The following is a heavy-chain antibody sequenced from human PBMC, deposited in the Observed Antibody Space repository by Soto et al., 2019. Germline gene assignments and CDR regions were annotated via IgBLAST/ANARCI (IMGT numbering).Heavy chain of an antibody. J-gene: IGHJ5*02. CDR1: GFSLSTSGVG. Sequence: QITLKESGPTLVKSTQTLTLTCTFSGFSLSTSGVGVGWIRQPPGKALEWLALIYWDDDKRYSPSLKSRLTITKDTSKNQVVLTMTNMDPVDTATYYCAHIGDILTGQNWFDPWGQGTLVTVSS. CDR2: IYWDDDK. V-gene: IGHV2-5*02. CDR3: AHIGDILTGQNWFDP. D-gene: IGHD3-9*01.